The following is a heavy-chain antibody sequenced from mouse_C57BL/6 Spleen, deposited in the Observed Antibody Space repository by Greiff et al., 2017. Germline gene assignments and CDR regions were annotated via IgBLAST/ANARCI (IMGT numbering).Heavy chain of an antibody. D-gene: IGHD2-5*01. CDR1: GFTFSSYA. Sequence: EVQLQESGGGLVKPGGSLKLSCAASGFTFSSYAMSWVRQTPEKRLEWVATISDGGSYTYYPDNVKGRFTISRDNAKNNLYLQMSHLKSEDTAMYYCARDGTIVTTHCYFDVWGTGTTVTVSS. J-gene: IGHJ1*03. CDR3: ARDGTIVTTHCYFDV. CDR2: ISDGGSYT. V-gene: IGHV5-4*01.